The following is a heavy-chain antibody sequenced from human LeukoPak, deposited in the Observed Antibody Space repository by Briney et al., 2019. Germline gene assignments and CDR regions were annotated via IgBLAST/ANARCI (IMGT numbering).Heavy chain of an antibody. CDR2: INHSGST. CDR3: ARHRPHRYCSSTSCSHWFDP. Sequence: SETLSLTCAVYGGSFSGYYWSWIRQPPGKGLEWIGEINHSGSTNYNPSLKSRVTISVDTSKNQFSLKLSSVTAADTAVYYCARHRPHRYCSSTSCSHWFDPWGQGTLVTVSS. J-gene: IGHJ5*02. CDR1: GGSFSGYY. D-gene: IGHD2-2*01. V-gene: IGHV4-34*01.